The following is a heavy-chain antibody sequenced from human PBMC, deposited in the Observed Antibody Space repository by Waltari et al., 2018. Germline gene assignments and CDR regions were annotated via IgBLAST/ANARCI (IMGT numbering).Heavy chain of an antibody. J-gene: IGHJ4*02. Sequence: QVQLQESGPGLVKPSQTLSLTCTVSGGSIRSGSYYWSWIRQPAGKGLEWIGRIYTSGSTNYNPSLKSRVTISVDTSKNQFSLKLSSVTAADTAVYYCASYGGGSYLDYWGQGTLVTVSS. CDR2: IYTSGST. CDR3: ASYGGGSYLDY. D-gene: IGHD3-16*02. V-gene: IGHV4-61*02. CDR1: GGSIRSGSYY.